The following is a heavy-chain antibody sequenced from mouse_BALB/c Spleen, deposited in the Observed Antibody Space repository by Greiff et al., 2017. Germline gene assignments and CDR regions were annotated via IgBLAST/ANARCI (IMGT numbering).Heavy chain of an antibody. CDR1: GFTFSSFG. Sequence: DVKLQESGGGLVQPGGSRKLSCAASGFTFSSFGMHWVRQAPEKGLEWVAYISSGSSTIYYADTVKGRFTISRDNPKNTLFLQMTSLRSEDTAMYYCARGYYGSSYWGQGTTLTVSS. J-gene: IGHJ2*01. CDR2: ISSGSSTI. V-gene: IGHV5-17*02. D-gene: IGHD1-1*01. CDR3: ARGYYGSSY.